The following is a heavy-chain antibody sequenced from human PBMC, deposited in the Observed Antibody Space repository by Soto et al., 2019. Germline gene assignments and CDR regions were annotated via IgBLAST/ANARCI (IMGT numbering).Heavy chain of an antibody. CDR2: ISGSGGST. J-gene: IGHJ5*01. V-gene: IGHV3-23*01. Sequence: GGSLRLSCAASGLTFSSYAMSWVRPAPGTGLEWASAISGSGGSTSYPHSVKGRVTLSRDNSKTTLDRQMNSRRAEDTAVYSFAIDQLYIRRVLHNWCDAWGQATLVAV. D-gene: IGHD3-10*02. CDR3: AIDQLYIRRVLHNWCDA. CDR1: GLTFSSYA.